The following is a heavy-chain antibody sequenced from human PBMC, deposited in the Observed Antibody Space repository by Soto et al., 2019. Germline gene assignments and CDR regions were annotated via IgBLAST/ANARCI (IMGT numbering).Heavy chain of an antibody. Sequence: ASVKVSCKASGGTFSSYAISWVRQAPGQGLEWMGGIIPIFGTANYAQKFQGRVTITADESTSTAYMELSSLRSEDTAVYYCVRDQDYYFDYWGQGTLVTVSS. J-gene: IGHJ4*02. D-gene: IGHD2-15*01. V-gene: IGHV1-69*13. CDR1: GGTFSSYA. CDR3: VRDQDYYFDY. CDR2: IIPIFGTA.